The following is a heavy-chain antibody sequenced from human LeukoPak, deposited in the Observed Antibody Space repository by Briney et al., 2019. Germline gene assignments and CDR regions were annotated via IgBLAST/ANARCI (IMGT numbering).Heavy chain of an antibody. Sequence: WGSLRLSCAASGFTFSSYGMHWVRQAPGKGLEWVAVISYDGSNKYYADSVKGRFTISRDNSKNTLYLQMNSLRAEDTAVYYCAKRGRKGYSYGSDAFDIWGQGTMVTVSS. J-gene: IGHJ3*02. D-gene: IGHD5-18*01. CDR2: ISYDGSNK. V-gene: IGHV3-30*18. CDR3: AKRGRKGYSYGSDAFDI. CDR1: GFTFSSYG.